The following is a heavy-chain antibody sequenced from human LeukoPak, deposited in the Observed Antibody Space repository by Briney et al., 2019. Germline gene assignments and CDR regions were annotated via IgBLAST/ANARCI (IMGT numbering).Heavy chain of an antibody. D-gene: IGHD5-12*01. V-gene: IGHV1-18*01. J-gene: IGHJ4*02. CDR2: ISAYNGNT. CDR1: GYTFTSYG. Sequence: ASVKVSCKASGYTFTSYGISWVRQAPGQGLEWMGWISAYNGNTNYAQKLQGRVTMTTDTSTSTAYMELRSLRSDDTAVYYCARDLKGIVATGGVDYWGQGTLVTVSS. CDR3: ARDLKGIVATGGVDY.